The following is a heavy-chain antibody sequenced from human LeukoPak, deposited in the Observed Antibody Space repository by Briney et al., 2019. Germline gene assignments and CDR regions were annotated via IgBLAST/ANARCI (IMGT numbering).Heavy chain of an antibody. CDR1: GFTFSSYG. CDR2: IRGSGGIT. V-gene: IGHV3-23*01. Sequence: GGTLRLSCAASGFTFSSYGMSWVRQAPGKGLEWVSGIRGSGGITFYADSVKGRFTISRDNSKNTLYLQMNSLRAEDTAVYYCAKLTYGSGTYGAFDYWGQGTLVTVST. D-gene: IGHD3-10*01. J-gene: IGHJ4*02. CDR3: AKLTYGSGTYGAFDY.